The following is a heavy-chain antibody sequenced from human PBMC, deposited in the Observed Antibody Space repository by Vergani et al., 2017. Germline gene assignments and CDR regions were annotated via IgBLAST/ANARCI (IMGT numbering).Heavy chain of an antibody. D-gene: IGHD3-9*01. Sequence: QVQLQESGPGLVKPSETLSLTCTVSGGSISSYYWSWIRQPPGKGLEWIGYIYYSGSTNYHPSLKSRVTISVDTSKNQFSLKLSSVTAADTAVYYCARSNYDILTGYYDNWFDPWGQGTLVTVSS. CDR2: IYYSGST. J-gene: IGHJ5*02. CDR3: ARSNYDILTGYYDNWFDP. V-gene: IGHV4-59*01. CDR1: GGSISSYY.